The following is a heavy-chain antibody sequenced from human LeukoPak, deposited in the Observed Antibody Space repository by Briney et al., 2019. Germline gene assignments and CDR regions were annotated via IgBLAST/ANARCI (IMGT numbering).Heavy chain of an antibody. CDR2: IWYDGSNK. CDR1: GFTFSSYG. Sequence: PGRSLRLSCAASGFTFSSYGMHWVRQAPGKGLEWVAVIWYDGSNKYYADSVKGRFTISRDNSKNTLYQQMNSLRAEDTAVYYCARPRHYYDSSGYYYYFDYWGQETLVTVSS. CDR3: ARPRHYYDSSGYYYYFDY. V-gene: IGHV3-33*01. J-gene: IGHJ4*02. D-gene: IGHD3-22*01.